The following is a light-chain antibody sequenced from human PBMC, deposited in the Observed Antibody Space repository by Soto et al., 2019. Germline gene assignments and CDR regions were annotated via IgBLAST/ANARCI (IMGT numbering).Light chain of an antibody. J-gene: IGLJ3*02. V-gene: IGLV2-14*01. Sequence: QSALTQPASVSGSPGQSITISCTGTSSDVGGYNYVSWYQQHPGKVPKLMIYGVSNRPSGVSNRFSGSKSCNTASLTISGLQAEDEADYYCSSYSSSSTRVFGVGTKLTV. CDR3: SSYSSSSTRV. CDR2: GVS. CDR1: SSDVGGYNY.